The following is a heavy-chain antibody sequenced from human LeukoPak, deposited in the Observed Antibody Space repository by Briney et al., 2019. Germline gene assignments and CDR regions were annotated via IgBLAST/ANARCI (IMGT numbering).Heavy chain of an antibody. CDR1: GYTFTGYY. CDR2: INPNSGGT. CDR3: ARILYGSGSTAA. J-gene: IGHJ5*02. Sequence: ASVKVSCKASGYTFTGYYMHWVRQAPGQGLEWMGWINPNSGGTNYAQKFQGRVTMTRDTSISTAYMELSRPRSDDTAVYYCARILYGSGSTAAWGQGTLVTVSS. D-gene: IGHD3-10*01. V-gene: IGHV1-2*02.